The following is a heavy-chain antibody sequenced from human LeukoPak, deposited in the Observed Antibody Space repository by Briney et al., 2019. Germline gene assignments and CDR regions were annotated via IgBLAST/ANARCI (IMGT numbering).Heavy chain of an antibody. Sequence: GGSLRLSCAASGFTVSSNYMSWVRQAPGKGQEWVSVIYSGGSTYYADSVKGRFTISRDNSKNTLYLQMNSLRAEDTAVYYCARKDSSSWYPYYYYGMDVWGQGTTVTVSS. V-gene: IGHV3-66*01. CDR2: IYSGGST. CDR1: GFTVSSNY. D-gene: IGHD6-13*01. J-gene: IGHJ6*02. CDR3: ARKDSSSWYPYYYYGMDV.